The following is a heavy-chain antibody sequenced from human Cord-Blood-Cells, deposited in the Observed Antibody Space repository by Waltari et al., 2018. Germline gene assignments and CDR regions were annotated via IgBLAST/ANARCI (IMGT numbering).Heavy chain of an antibody. CDR1: GYTFTGYS. V-gene: IGHV1-2*04. Sequence: QVQLVQSGAEVKKPGASVKVSCKASGYTFTGYSMPWVRQASGKGLEWMGWINPNSGGTNYAQKFQGWVTMTRDTSISTAYMELSRLRSDDTAVYYCARGPYYDILTGYFDYWGQGTLVTVSS. CDR2: INPNSGGT. J-gene: IGHJ4*02. D-gene: IGHD3-9*01. CDR3: ARGPYYDILTGYFDY.